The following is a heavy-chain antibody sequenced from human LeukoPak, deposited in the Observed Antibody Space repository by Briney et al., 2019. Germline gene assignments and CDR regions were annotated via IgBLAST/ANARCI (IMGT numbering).Heavy chain of an antibody. CDR3: ARDYYGSGSRNGFDP. Sequence: SVKVSCKASGGTFTSYGINRVRQAPGLGLEWMGRIIPIVGILNYAQRFQGRVTITADNSTNIAYMELSSLRSEDTAVYYCARDYYGSGSRNGFDPWGQGTLVTVSS. J-gene: IGHJ5*02. CDR2: IIPIVGIL. CDR1: GGTFTSYG. V-gene: IGHV1-69*04. D-gene: IGHD3-10*01.